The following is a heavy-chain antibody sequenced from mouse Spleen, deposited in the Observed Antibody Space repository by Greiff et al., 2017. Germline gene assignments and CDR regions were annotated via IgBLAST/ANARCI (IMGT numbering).Heavy chain of an antibody. CDR3: ARALDSSGYAMDY. D-gene: IGHD3-2*01. CDR2: INYDGSST. J-gene: IGHJ4*01. V-gene: IGHV5-16*01. Sequence: EVKLVESEGGLVQPGSSMKLSCTASGFTFSDYYMAWVRQVPEKGLEWVANINYDGSSTYYLDSLKSRFIISRDNAKNILYLQMSSLKSEDTATYYCARALDSSGYAMDYWGQGTSVTVSS. CDR1: GFTFSDYY.